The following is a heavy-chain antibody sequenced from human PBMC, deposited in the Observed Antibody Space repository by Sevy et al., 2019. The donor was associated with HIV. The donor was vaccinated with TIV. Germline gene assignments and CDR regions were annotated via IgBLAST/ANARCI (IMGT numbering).Heavy chain of an antibody. Sequence: GESLKISCKGSGYSFTSYWIGWVRQMPGKGLEWMGIIYPGDSDTRDSPSFQGQVTISADKSISTAYLQWSSLKASDTAMYYCARAHAYGGNAGDFDYWGQGTLVTVSS. CDR1: GYSFTSYW. D-gene: IGHD4-17*01. V-gene: IGHV5-51*01. CDR2: IYPGDSDT. CDR3: ARAHAYGGNAGDFDY. J-gene: IGHJ4*02.